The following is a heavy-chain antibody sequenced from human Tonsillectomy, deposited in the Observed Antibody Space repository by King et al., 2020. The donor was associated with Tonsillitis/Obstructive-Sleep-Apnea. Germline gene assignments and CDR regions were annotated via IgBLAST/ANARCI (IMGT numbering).Heavy chain of an antibody. CDR2: VIPIFGSA. Sequence: VQLVQSGAEVKKPGSSVKVSCKASGGTFSSYAFSWVRQAPGQGLEWVGGVIPIFGSAYYAQKFQGRVTIIADESTSTAYMELSSLRSEDTAVFYCARDIVVDFGVVTLNYFDYWGQGTLVTVSS. D-gene: IGHD3-3*01. V-gene: IGHV1-69*01. CDR3: ARDIVVDFGVVTLNYFDY. J-gene: IGHJ4*02. CDR1: GGTFSSYA.